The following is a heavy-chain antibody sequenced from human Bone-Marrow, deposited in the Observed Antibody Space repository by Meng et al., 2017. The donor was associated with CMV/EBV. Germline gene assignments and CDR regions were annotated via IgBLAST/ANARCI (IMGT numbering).Heavy chain of an antibody. J-gene: IGHJ3*02. CDR3: ATIGAGHGELDI. V-gene: IGHV1-8*03. CDR1: GYTFTDYH. D-gene: IGHD6-13*01. CDR2: MNPNSGNT. Sequence: ASVKVSCKASGYTFTDYHLHWVRQAPGQGLEWMGWMNPNSGNTGYAQKFQGRVTITRNTSISTAYMELSSLRSEDTAVYYCATIGAGHGELDIWGQGTMVTVSS.